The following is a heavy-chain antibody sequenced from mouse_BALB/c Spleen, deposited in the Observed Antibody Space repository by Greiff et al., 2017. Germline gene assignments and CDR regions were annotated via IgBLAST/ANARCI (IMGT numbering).Heavy chain of an antibody. CDR1: GFTFSSYT. CDR2: ISSGGGNT. V-gene: IGHV5-9*03. Sequence: EVKLVESGGGLVKPGGSLKLSCAASGFTFSSYTMSWVRQTPEKRLEWVATISSGGGNTYYPDSVKGRFTISRDNAKNNLYLQMSSLRSEDTALYYCARWAPITTVVAHYFDYWGQGTTLTVSS. CDR3: ARWAPITTVVAHYFDY. D-gene: IGHD1-1*01. J-gene: IGHJ2*01.